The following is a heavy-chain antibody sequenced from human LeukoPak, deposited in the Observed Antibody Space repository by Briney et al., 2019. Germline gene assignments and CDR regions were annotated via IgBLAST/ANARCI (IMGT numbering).Heavy chain of an antibody. CDR1: GFIFSSYV. CDR3: GYTNNFYH. V-gene: IGHV3-23*01. D-gene: IGHD3-16*02. CDR2: ISGSGGTT. Sequence: GGSLRLSCAASGFIFSSYVMTWVRQAPGKGLEWVSAISGSGGTTNYADSVKGRFTISRDNSKNTVYLQMNSVRAEDTAVYYCGYTNNFYHWGQGTLVVVSS. J-gene: IGHJ4*02.